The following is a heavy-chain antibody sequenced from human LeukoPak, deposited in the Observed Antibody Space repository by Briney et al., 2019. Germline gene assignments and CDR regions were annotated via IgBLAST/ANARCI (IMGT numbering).Heavy chain of an antibody. Sequence: SETLSLTCTVSGGSISSSSYYWGWIRQPPGKGLEWIGSIYYSGTTYYNPSLKSRVTISVDTSKNQFSLKLSSVTAADTAVYYCARHSPVGIFYFDYWGQGTLVTVSS. V-gene: IGHV4-39*07. CDR1: GGSISSSSYY. D-gene: IGHD1-26*01. CDR2: IYYSGTT. J-gene: IGHJ4*02. CDR3: ARHSPVGIFYFDY.